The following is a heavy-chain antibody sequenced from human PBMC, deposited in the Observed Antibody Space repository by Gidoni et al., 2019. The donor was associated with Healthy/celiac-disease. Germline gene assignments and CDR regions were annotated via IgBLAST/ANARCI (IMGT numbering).Heavy chain of an antibody. CDR2: ITHSGIT. Sequence: QVQLQQWGAGLLKPSETLSLTCAVYGGSFSGYYCSWIRQPPGKGLEWIGEITHSGITNYNPSLKSRVTISGDTSKNQFSLKLSSVTAADTAVYYCARGFGAPDYWGQGTLVTVSS. CDR3: ARGFGAPDY. CDR1: GGSFSGYY. V-gene: IGHV4-34*01. J-gene: IGHJ4*02. D-gene: IGHD3-10*01.